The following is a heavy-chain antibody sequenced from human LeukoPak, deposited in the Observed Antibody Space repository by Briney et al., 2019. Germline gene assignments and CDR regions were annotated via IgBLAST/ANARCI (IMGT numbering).Heavy chain of an antibody. CDR3: AKDSLTGTGPYYFDC. V-gene: IGHV3-30*02. CDR2: IRYDGINK. D-gene: IGHD3-9*01. Sequence: PGGSLSLSCATSGFTFSSYGMYWVRQAPGKGLDWLAFIRYDGINKYYADSVKGRFTISRDNSKNTLYLQMNSLRAEDTAVYYCAKDSLTGTGPYYFDCWGQGTLVTVSS. J-gene: IGHJ4*02. CDR1: GFTFSSYG.